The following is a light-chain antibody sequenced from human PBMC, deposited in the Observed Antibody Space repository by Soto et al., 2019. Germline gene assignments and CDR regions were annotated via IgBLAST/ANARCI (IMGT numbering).Light chain of an antibody. CDR2: GAS. CDR3: QQYNKWPLT. J-gene: IGKJ4*01. Sequence: EIVMTQSPATLSVSPGERATLSCRASQSVSSNLACYQQKPGQATRLLIYGASTRASGIPASFSGSGSGTEFTLTISSLQSEDFAVYYCQQYNKWPLTFGGGTKVEIK. CDR1: QSVSSN. V-gene: IGKV3-15*01.